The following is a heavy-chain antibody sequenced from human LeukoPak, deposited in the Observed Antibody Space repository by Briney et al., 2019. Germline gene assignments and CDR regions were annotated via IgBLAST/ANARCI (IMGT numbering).Heavy chain of an antibody. V-gene: IGHV3-30*02. CDR2: IRFDGSNT. J-gene: IGHJ4*02. CDR3: AKDGCSSTNCYKGGIDY. CDR1: GLTFSNYG. D-gene: IGHD2-2*02. Sequence: GGSLRLSCAASGLTFSNYGMHWVRQAPGKGLEWVAFIRFDGSNTYYADSVRGRFTISRDNSKNTLYLQMNSLRAEDTAVYYCAKDGCSSTNCYKGGIDYWGQGTLVTVSS.